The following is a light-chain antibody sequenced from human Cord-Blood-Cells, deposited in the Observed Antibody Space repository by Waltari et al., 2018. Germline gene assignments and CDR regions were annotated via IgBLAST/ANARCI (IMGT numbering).Light chain of an antibody. CDR2: AAS. Sequence: DIQMTQSPSSLSASVGDRVTITCRASQSISSYLNWYQQKPGKAPKLLTYAASSVQSGVPSRCSGSGSGTDFTLTISSLQPEDFATYYCQQSYSTPRTFGQGTKVEIK. J-gene: IGKJ1*01. CDR1: QSISSY. V-gene: IGKV1-39*01. CDR3: QQSYSTPRT.